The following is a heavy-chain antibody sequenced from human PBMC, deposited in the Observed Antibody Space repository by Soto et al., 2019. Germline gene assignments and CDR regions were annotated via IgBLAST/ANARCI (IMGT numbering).Heavy chain of an antibody. J-gene: IGHJ6*02. CDR1: GGTFSSYA. CDR2: IIPIFGTA. V-gene: IGHV1-69*12. D-gene: IGHD5-12*01. CDR3: ASPPIVDTIVNYDYGMDV. Sequence: QVQLVQSGAEVKKPGSSVKVSCKASGGTFSSYAISWVRQAPGQGLEWMGGIIPIFGTADYAQKFHGRVTITADESTSTAYMELSSLRSEDTAVYYCASPPIVDTIVNYDYGMDVWGQGTTVTVSS.